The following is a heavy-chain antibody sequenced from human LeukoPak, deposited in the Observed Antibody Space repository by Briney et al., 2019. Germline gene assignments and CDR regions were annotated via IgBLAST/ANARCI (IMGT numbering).Heavy chain of an antibody. Sequence: GESLQISCKGSGYSFTSYWIGWVRQMPGRGLEWMGIIYPGDSDTRYSPSFQGQVAISADKSITTAYLQWSSLKASDTAIYYCARRGPAATFDYWGQGTLVTVSS. D-gene: IGHD2-2*01. CDR1: GYSFTSYW. CDR3: ARRGPAATFDY. J-gene: IGHJ4*02. V-gene: IGHV5-51*01. CDR2: IYPGDSDT.